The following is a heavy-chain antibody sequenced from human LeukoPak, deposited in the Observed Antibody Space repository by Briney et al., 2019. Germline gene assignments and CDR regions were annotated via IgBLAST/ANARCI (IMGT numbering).Heavy chain of an antibody. D-gene: IGHD3-10*01. CDR3: TKGDGSGTYHFDY. V-gene: IGHV3-23*01. CDR1: GFTFSIHG. Sequence: PGGSLRLSCAASGFTFSIHGMHWVRQAPGRGLEWVSGISASGGGTTYYTDSVKGRFTISRDNSKNTLYLEMNSLRAEDTAVYYCTKGDGSGTYHFDYWGHGTLVAVSS. J-gene: IGHJ4*01. CDR2: ISASGGGTT.